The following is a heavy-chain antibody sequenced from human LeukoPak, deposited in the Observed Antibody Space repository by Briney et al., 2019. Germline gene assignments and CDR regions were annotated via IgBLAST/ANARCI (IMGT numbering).Heavy chain of an antibody. Sequence: GGSLRLSCAASGFTFSSYGMHWVRQAPGKGLEWVAVISYDGSNKYYADSVKGRFTISRDNSKNTLYLQMNSLRAEDTAVYYCAKVAVAGTDFDYWGQGTLVTVSS. CDR3: AKVAVAGTDFDY. J-gene: IGHJ4*02. D-gene: IGHD6-19*01. CDR1: GFTFSSYG. CDR2: ISYDGSNK. V-gene: IGHV3-30*18.